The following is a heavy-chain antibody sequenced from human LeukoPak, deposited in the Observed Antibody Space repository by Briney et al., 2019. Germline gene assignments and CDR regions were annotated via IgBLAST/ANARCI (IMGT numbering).Heavy chain of an antibody. CDR1: GFTFDEFG. Sequence: GGSLRLSCAASGFTFDEFGMHWVRQAPGKGLECVSFVSGDGGRTDYADSVKGRFTISRDNSKNSLYLQMNSLTADDTAFYFCARDRMSRAPTYFHHWGQGTLVTVSS. D-gene: IGHD2-2*01. CDR2: VSGDGGRT. CDR3: ARDRMSRAPTYFHH. V-gene: IGHV3-43*02. J-gene: IGHJ1*01.